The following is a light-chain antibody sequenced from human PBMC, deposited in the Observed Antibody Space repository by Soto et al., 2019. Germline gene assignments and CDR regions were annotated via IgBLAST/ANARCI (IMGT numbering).Light chain of an antibody. J-gene: IGLJ2*01. Sequence: QSVLTQPASVSGSPGQSITISCTGTSSDIGAYNFVSWYQQHPGKAPKLMLYDVNIRPSGVSNRFSGSKSGNPASLAISGVQAEDEADYYCTSWTTSTTMIFGGGTKLTVL. V-gene: IGLV2-14*03. CDR2: DVN. CDR3: TSWTTSTTMI. CDR1: SSDIGAYNF.